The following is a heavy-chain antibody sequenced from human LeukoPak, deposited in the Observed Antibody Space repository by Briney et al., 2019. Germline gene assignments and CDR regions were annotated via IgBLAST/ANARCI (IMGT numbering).Heavy chain of an antibody. CDR3: GRMTTATSFDY. J-gene: IGHJ4*02. CDR1: GFTFSSYS. CDR2: ISSSSSYL. Sequence: GGSLRLSRAASGFTFSSYSMNWVRQAPGKGLEWVSSISSSSSYLYYADSVKGRFTISRDNAKNSLYLQMNSLRAEDTAVYYCGRMTTATSFDYWGQGTLVTVSS. V-gene: IGHV3-21*01. D-gene: IGHD4-17*01.